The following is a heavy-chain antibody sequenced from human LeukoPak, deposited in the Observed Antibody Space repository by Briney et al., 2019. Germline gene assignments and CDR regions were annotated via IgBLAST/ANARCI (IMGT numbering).Heavy chain of an antibody. D-gene: IGHD2-2*01. CDR2: IYPGDSDT. V-gene: IGHV5-51*01. Sequence: RHGESLKISCKGSGYTFPSYWIAWVRQMPGKGLEWMGIIYPGDSDTRYSPSFQGQVTISADKSISTAFLQWSSLKASDTAMYYCARQTASCSSTSCYEFDYWGQGTLVTVSS. CDR1: GYTFPSYW. J-gene: IGHJ4*02. CDR3: ARQTASCSSTSCYEFDY.